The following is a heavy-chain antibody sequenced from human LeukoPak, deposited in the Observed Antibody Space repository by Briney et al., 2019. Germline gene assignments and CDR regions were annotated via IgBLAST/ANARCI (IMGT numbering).Heavy chain of an antibody. J-gene: IGHJ4*02. V-gene: IGHV4-39*01. Sequence: PSETLSLTCTVSGGSISSSSYYWGWIRQPPGKGLEWIGSIYYSGSTYYNPSLKSRLTISVDTSKNQFSLKLSSVTAADTAVYYCAKAPRGFGGVKALYFDYWGQGTLVTVSS. D-gene: IGHD3-16*01. CDR1: GGSISSSSYY. CDR2: IYYSGST. CDR3: AKAPRGFGGVKALYFDY.